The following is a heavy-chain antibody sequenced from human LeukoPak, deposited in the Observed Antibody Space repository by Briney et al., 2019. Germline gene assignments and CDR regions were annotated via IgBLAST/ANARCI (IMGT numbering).Heavy chain of an antibody. V-gene: IGHV3-11*01. D-gene: IGHD3-3*01. Sequence: GGSLRLSCAASGLTFSDYHMSWIRQAPGKGLEWVSHIGDNGGTKYYANSVQGRFTVSRDNAKNSLYLQMNSLRADDTAVYYCATVHFGYFTFWGQGTLVPVSS. J-gene: IGHJ4*02. CDR3: ATVHFGYFTF. CDR2: IGDNGGTK. CDR1: GLTFSDYH.